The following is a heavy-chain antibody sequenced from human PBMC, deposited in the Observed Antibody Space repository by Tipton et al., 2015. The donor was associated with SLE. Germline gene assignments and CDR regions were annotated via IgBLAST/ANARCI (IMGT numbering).Heavy chain of an antibody. CDR3: ARDSGGDYDYHFES. V-gene: IGHV1-2*02. Sequence: QSGPEVKKPGASVKVSCKASGYTFTSYGISWVRQAPGQGLEWMGWIDPIRGDTSYAQKFQGRVNLTLDTSTSTAYMDLTSLKADDTAVYYCARDSGGDYDYHFESWGQGTLVTVSS. CDR1: GYTFTSYG. CDR2: IDPIRGDT. J-gene: IGHJ4*02. D-gene: IGHD3-3*01.